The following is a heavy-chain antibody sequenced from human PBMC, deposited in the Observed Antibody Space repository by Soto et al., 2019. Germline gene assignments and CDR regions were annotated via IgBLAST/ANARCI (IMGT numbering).Heavy chain of an antibody. V-gene: IGHV4-59*01. CDR3: ARDKGGYSGYPTYNWFDP. J-gene: IGHJ5*02. CDR2: IYYNGNT. Sequence: SETLSLTCSVSGGSISSYYWNWIRQPPGKGLEWIGYIYYNGNTNYNPSLRSRVILSLDTSKNQFSLKLSSVTAADTAVYYCARDKGGYSGYPTYNWFDPWGQGTLVTVSS. CDR1: GGSISSYY. D-gene: IGHD5-12*01.